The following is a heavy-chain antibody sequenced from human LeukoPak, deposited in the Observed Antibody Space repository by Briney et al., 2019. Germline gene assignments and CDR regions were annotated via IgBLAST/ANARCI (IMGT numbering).Heavy chain of an antibody. CDR2: IYTSGGT. V-gene: IGHV4-4*07. Sequence: SETLSLTCTVAGGSISSYYGSWIRQPAGKGLEGIGRIYTSGGTNYNPSLKSRVTMSVDTSKNPFSLTLSSVTAAATAVYYCARVDYGNIIFESWGQGTLVTVSS. CDR1: GGSISSYY. D-gene: IGHD4/OR15-4a*01. J-gene: IGHJ4*02. CDR3: ARVDYGNIIFES.